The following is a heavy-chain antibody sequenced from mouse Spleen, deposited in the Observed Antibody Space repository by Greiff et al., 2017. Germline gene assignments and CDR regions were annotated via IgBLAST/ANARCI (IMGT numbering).Heavy chain of an antibody. V-gene: IGHV1-39*01. Sequence: EVKLMESGPELVKPGASVKISCKASGYSFTDYNMNWVKQSNGKSLEWIGVINPNYGTTSYNQKFKGKATLTVDQSSSTAYMQLNSLTSEDSAVYYCARSITTVVATDWYFDVWGAGTTVTVSS. D-gene: IGHD1-1*01. J-gene: IGHJ1*01. CDR3: ARSITTVVATDWYFDV. CDR1: GYSFTDYN. CDR2: INPNYGTT.